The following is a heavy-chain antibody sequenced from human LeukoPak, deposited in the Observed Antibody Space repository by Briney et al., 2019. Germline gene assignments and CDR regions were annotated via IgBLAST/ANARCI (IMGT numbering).Heavy chain of an antibody. D-gene: IGHD5-12*01. J-gene: IGHJ4*02. Sequence: SVTVSCKASGGTFSSYAISWVRQAPGQGLEWMGGIIPIFGTANYAQKFQGRVTITADESTSTAYMELSSLRSEDTAVYYCAFGGLYSCYDLSNWVFYDYWGQGTLVTVSS. CDR3: AFGGLYSCYDLSNWVFYDY. V-gene: IGHV1-69*01. CDR1: GGTFSSYA. CDR2: IIPIFGTA.